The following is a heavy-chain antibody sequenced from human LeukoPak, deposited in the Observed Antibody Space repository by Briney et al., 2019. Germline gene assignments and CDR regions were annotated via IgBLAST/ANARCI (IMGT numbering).Heavy chain of an antibody. J-gene: IGHJ6*02. CDR2: IIPIFGTA. Sequence: ASVKVSCKASGGTFSSYAISWVRQAPGQGLELMGGIIPIFGTANYAQEFQGRVTITADESTSTAYMELSSLRSEDTAVYYCARVKAEGPALRYFDWSSSLYGMDVWGQGTTVTVSS. V-gene: IGHV1-69*01. CDR3: ARVKAEGPALRYFDWSSSLYGMDV. D-gene: IGHD3-9*01. CDR1: GGTFSSYA.